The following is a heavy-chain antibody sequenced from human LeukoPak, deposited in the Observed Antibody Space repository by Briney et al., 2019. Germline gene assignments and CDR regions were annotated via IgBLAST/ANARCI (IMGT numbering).Heavy chain of an antibody. Sequence: SQTLSLTCAISGDSVSSNSAAWNWIRQSPSRGLEWLGRTYYRSKWYNDYAVSAKSRITINPDTSKNQFSLKLSSVTAADTAVYYCARDKYYYDSSVDYYYMDVWGKGTTVTISS. CDR2: TYYRSKWYN. J-gene: IGHJ6*03. D-gene: IGHD3-22*01. CDR3: ARDKYYYDSSVDYYYMDV. CDR1: GDSVSSNSAA. V-gene: IGHV6-1*01.